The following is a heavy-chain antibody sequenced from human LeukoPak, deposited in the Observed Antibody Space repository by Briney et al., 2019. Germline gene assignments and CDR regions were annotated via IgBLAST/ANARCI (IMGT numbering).Heavy chain of an antibody. CDR3: ARHGTLRTYNY. D-gene: IGHD3-16*01. V-gene: IGHV3-30*02. CDR1: GFTFSSYG. J-gene: IGHJ4*02. Sequence: GGSLRLSCAASGFTFSSYGMHWVRQAPGKGLAWVTFIRHDGSNKYYADSVKGRFTISRDNSKNTLYLQMNRLRAEDTAVYYCARHGTLRTYNYWGQGTLVTVSS. CDR2: IRHDGSNK.